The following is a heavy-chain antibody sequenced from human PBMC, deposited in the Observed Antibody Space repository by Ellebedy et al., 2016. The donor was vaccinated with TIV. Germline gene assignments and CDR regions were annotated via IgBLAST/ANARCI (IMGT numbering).Heavy chain of an antibody. CDR1: GYTFTSYG. Sequence: AASVKVSCKASGYTFTSYGISWVRQAPGQGLEWMGWISAYNGNTNYAQKLQGRVTMTTDTSTSTACMELRSLRSDDTAVYYCARSGDSSGSPLFWGQGTLVTVSS. J-gene: IGHJ4*02. V-gene: IGHV1-18*01. CDR2: ISAYNGNT. CDR3: ARSGDSSGSPLF. D-gene: IGHD3-22*01.